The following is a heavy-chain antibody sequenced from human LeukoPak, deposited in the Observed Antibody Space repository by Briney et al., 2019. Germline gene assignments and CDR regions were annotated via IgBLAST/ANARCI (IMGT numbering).Heavy chain of an antibody. D-gene: IGHD1-26*01. CDR3: ASGTYYETLDY. CDR1: GGSIRSSSYY. J-gene: IGHJ4*02. V-gene: IGHV4-39*07. Sequence: SETLSLTCSVSGGSIRSSSYYWGWIRQPPGKGLEWIGSIYYSGSTYYNSSLKSRVTISVDTSKNQFSLKLSSVTAADTAVYYCASGTYYETLDYWGQGTLVTVSS. CDR2: IYYSGST.